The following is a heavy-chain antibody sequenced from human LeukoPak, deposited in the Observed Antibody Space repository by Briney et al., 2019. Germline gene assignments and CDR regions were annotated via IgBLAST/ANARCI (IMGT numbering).Heavy chain of an antibody. J-gene: IGHJ4*02. V-gene: IGHV3-74*01. Sequence: GGSLRLSCAASGFTFSSYWMNWVRQAPGKGRVWVSRIASDGSSTTYADSVKGRFSISRDNAKNTLYPQMNSLRVEDTAVYYCARGRPHGNDYWGQGTLVTVSS. CDR1: GFTFSSYW. CDR3: ARGRPHGNDY. CDR2: IASDGSST. D-gene: IGHD4-23*01.